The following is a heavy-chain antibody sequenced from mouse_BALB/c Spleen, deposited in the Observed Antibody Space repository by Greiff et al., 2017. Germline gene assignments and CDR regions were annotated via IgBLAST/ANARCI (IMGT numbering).Heavy chain of an antibody. CDR3: ARSTGISWFAY. J-gene: IGHJ3*01. CDR2: IDPANGNT. Sequence: VQLKQSGAELVKPGASVKLSCTASGFNIKDTYMHWVKQRPEQGLEWIGRIDPANGNTKYDPKFQGKATITADTSSNTAYLQLSSLTSEDTAVYYCARSTGISWFAYWGEGTLVTVSA. D-gene: IGHD4-1*02. CDR1: GFNIKDTY. V-gene: IGHV14-3*02.